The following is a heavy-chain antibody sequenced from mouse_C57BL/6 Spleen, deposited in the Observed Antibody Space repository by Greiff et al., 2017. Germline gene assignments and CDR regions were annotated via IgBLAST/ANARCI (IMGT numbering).Heavy chain of an antibody. J-gene: IGHJ2*01. Sequence: VKLMESGAELVKPGASVKMSCKASGYTFTSYWITWVKQRPGQGLEWIGDIYPGSGSTNYNEKFKSKATLTVDTSSSTAYMQLSSLASEDSAVYYCARTWGVFDYWGQGTTLTVSS. CDR3: ARTWGVFDY. CDR1: GYTFTSYW. V-gene: IGHV1-55*01. CDR2: IYPGSGST.